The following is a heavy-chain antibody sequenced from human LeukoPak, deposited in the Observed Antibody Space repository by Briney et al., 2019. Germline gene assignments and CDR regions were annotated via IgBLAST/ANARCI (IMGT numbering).Heavy chain of an antibody. CDR3: AKSRGQYGDYLFYYYGMDV. CDR1: GFTFSSCA. D-gene: IGHD4-17*01. V-gene: IGHV3-23*01. J-gene: IGHJ6*02. CDR2: ISDSGVTT. Sequence: GGSLRLSCAASGFTFSSCAMSWVRQAPGKGLEWVSGISDSGVTTYHADSVKGRFTISRDNSKNTLYLQMNSLRAEDTALYYCAKSRGQYGDYLFYYYGMDVWGQGTTLTVSS.